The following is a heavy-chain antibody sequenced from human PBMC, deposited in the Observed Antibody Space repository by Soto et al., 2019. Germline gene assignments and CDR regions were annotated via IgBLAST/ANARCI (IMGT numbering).Heavy chain of an antibody. D-gene: IGHD3-22*01. CDR1: GGSISSGGYS. CDR2: IYHSGLT. V-gene: IGHV4-30-2*01. Sequence: QLQLQESGSGLVKPSQTLSLTCAVSGGSISSGGYSWSWIRQPPGKGLEWIGYIYHSGLTYYNPSLKARVTLSGDRPNNPLSRQVSLGTAPDTAVYFWARQYYYDTGGYSLWYFALWGRGTLVTVSS. J-gene: IGHJ2*01. CDR3: ARQYYYDTGGYSLWYFAL.